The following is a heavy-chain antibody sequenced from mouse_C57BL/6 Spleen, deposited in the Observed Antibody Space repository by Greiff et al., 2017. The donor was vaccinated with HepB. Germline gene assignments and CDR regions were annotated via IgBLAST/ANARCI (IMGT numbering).Heavy chain of an antibody. V-gene: IGHV5-9*01. Sequence: EVKLMESGGGLVKPGGSLKLSCAASGFTFSSYTMSWVRQTPEKRLEWVATISGGGGNTYYPDSVKGRFTISRDNAKNTLYLQMSSLRSEDTALYYCARQGSYGSSYFAYWGQGTLVTVSA. D-gene: IGHD1-1*01. CDR2: ISGGGGNT. CDR3: ARQGSYGSSYFAY. J-gene: IGHJ3*01. CDR1: GFTFSSYT.